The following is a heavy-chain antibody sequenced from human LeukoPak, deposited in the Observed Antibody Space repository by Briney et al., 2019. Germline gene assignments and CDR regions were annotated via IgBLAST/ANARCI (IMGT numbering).Heavy chain of an antibody. V-gene: IGHV3-23*01. CDR3: TKAVGGGRDAYDI. Sequence: GGSLGLSCVASGFSFSRHAMNWVRQAPGKGLEWVSSIFDSGAPSYYADSVKGRFTISRDNSKNTLYVQMESLRAEDTAVYYCTKAVGGGRDAYDIWGQGTMVTVSS. CDR1: GFSFSRHA. CDR2: IFDSGAPS. J-gene: IGHJ3*02. D-gene: IGHD3-16*01.